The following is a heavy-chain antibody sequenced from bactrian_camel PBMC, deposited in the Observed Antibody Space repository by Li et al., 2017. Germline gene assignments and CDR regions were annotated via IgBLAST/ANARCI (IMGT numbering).Heavy chain of an antibody. D-gene: IGHD6*01. CDR2: ITDGFRT. Sequence: HVQLVESGGDLVQPGGSLRLPCAKSGDYIYSMAWFRQAPGKEREGVATITDGFRTCYTDSVKGRFTMSQDNAKNTVYLQMNSLQPEDTAVYYCERSRDGTWYKAPRGQGTQVTVS. J-gene: IGHJ4*01. CDR3: ERSRDGTWYKAP. CDR1: GDYIYS. V-gene: IGHV3S53*01.